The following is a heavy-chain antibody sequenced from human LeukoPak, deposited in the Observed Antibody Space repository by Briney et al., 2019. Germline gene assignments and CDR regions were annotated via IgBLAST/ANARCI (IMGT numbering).Heavy chain of an antibody. CDR3: ARDRAWIQPMPDY. Sequence: GGSLRLSCEASGFTFSTFGMNWVRQAPGKGLEWVSSISSTSKYIHYADSVKGRFTISRDNAKNSLYLQMNSLRDDDTAVYFCARDRAWIQPMPDYWGQGTLVAVSS. J-gene: IGHJ4*02. D-gene: IGHD5-18*01. CDR2: ISSTSKYI. CDR1: GFTFSTFG. V-gene: IGHV3-21*01.